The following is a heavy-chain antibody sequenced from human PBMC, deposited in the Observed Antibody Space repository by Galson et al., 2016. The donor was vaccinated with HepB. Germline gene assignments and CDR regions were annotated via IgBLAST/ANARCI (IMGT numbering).Heavy chain of an antibody. Sequence: SLRLSCAASGFTFDDYTMHWVRQAPGKGLEWVSLISWDGDSTYYADSVKGRFTISRDNSKNSLYLQMNSLRTEDTALYYCAKGITIFSNWFDHWGQGTLVTVSS. CDR2: ISWDGDST. CDR3: AKGITIFSNWFDH. V-gene: IGHV3-43*01. D-gene: IGHD3-3*01. J-gene: IGHJ5*02. CDR1: GFTFDDYT.